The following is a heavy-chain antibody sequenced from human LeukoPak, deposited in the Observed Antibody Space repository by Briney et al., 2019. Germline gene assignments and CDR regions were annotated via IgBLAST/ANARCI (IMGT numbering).Heavy chain of an antibody. V-gene: IGHV3-23*01. CDR1: GFTFSSYA. Sequence: GGSLRLSCAASGFTFSSYAMSCVRQAPGKGLEWVSAISGSGGSTYYADSVKGRFTISRDNSKNTLYLQMNSLRAEDTAVYYCARHGDFWSGYYTIWGQGAMLTVSS. D-gene: IGHD3-3*01. CDR2: ISGSGGST. CDR3: ARHGDFWSGYYTI. J-gene: IGHJ3*02.